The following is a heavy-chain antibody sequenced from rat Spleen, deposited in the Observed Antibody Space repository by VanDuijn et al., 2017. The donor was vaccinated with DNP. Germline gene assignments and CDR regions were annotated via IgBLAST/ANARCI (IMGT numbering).Heavy chain of an antibody. J-gene: IGHJ2*01. Sequence: WMGYINSEGSTYYNPSLKSRISITRDTSKNQFFLQVNSVTTEDTGTYYCARRSFDYWGQGVKVTVSS. CDR3: ARRSFDY. D-gene: IGHD1-11*01. CDR2: INSEGST. V-gene: IGHV3-3*01.